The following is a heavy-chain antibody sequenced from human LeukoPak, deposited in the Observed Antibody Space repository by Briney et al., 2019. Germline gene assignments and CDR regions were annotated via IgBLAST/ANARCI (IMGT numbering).Heavy chain of an antibody. J-gene: IGHJ4*02. CDR2: IWYNGSNK. CDR1: GFTFSSYG. D-gene: IGHD6-19*01. Sequence: GGSLRLSCAASGFTFSSYGMHWVRQAPGKGLEWVAVIWYNGSNKYYADSVKGRFTISRDNSKNTLYLQMNSLRAEDTAVYYCAKVAVAGGYFDYWGQGTLVTVSS. V-gene: IGHV3-30*02. CDR3: AKVAVAGGYFDY.